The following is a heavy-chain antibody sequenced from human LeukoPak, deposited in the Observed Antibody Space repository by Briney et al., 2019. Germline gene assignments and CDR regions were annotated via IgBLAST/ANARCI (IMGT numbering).Heavy chain of an antibody. CDR3: AAGPTNSGYFRTALDI. CDR1: GGSISSYY. Sequence: PSETLSLTCTVSGGSISSYYWSWIRQPAGKGLEWIGRIYTSGSTNYNPSLKSRVTMSVDTSKNQFSLKLSSVTAADTAVYYCAAGPTNSGYFRTALDIWGQGTMVTVSS. J-gene: IGHJ3*02. CDR2: IYTSGST. D-gene: IGHD5-12*01. V-gene: IGHV4-4*07.